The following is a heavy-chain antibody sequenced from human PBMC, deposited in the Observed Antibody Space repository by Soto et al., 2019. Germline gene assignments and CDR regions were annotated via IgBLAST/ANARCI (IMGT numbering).Heavy chain of an antibody. CDR2: ISSGSNTI. J-gene: IGHJ2*01. V-gene: IGHV3-48*02. D-gene: IGHD6-19*01. CDR1: GFTFSSYS. CDR3: ARLGGWYGVGRWYVDV. Sequence: EVQLVESGGGLVQPGGSLRLSCAASGFTFSSYSMNWVRQAPGKGLEWVSYISSGSNTIYYADSVKGRFTISRDNAKNSMYLQMNSLRDEDRAVEYCARLGGWYGVGRWYVDVWGRGTLVTVSS.